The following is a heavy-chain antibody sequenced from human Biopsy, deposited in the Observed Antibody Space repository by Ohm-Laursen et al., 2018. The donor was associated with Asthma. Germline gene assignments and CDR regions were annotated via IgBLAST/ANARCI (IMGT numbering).Heavy chain of an antibody. V-gene: IGHV1-18*01. Sequence: ASVKVSCKTSGYTFNSAGITWVRRAPGQGLEWMGWVSVYNGNTKVAQKLQDRVTMITDTSTSTAYMELRSLRSDDTAVYFCARAVDYSHYYGIDVWGQGTTVTVS. CDR3: ARAVDYSHYYGIDV. CDR1: GYTFNSAG. D-gene: IGHD3-10*01. J-gene: IGHJ6*02. CDR2: VSVYNGNT.